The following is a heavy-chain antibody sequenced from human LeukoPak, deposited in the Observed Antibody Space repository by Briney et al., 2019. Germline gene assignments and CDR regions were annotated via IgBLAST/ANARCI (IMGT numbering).Heavy chain of an antibody. D-gene: IGHD4-17*01. CDR3: ARESSMTTVTTSFHYGMDV. Sequence: SETLSLTCTVSGGSISSSAYYWGWIRQPPGKGLEWIGSLYYSGSTYYNPSLKSRVTLSVDTSKNQFSLNLTSVTAADTAVYYCARESSMTTVTTSFHYGMDVWGQGTTVTVSS. CDR1: GGSISSSAYY. V-gene: IGHV4-39*07. J-gene: IGHJ6*02. CDR2: LYYSGST.